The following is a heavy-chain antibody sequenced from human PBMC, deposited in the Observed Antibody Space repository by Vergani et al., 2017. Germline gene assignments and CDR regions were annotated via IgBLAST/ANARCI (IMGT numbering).Heavy chain of an antibody. J-gene: IGHJ6*02. CDR2: ISGSGGST. Sequence: EVQLLESGGDLVQPGGSLRLSCAASGFTFNHYAMNWVRQAPGKGLEWGSGISGSGGSTYYAGSVKGRFTISRDSSKNTLYLQMKSLSAGDTAVYYCAKANPRNSGYDYLYYYHAMDVWGQGTTVTVSS. CDR1: GFTFNHYA. D-gene: IGHD5-12*01. CDR3: AKANPRNSGYDYLYYYHAMDV. V-gene: IGHV3-23*01.